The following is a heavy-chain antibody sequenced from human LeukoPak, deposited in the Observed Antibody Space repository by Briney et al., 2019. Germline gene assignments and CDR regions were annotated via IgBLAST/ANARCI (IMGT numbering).Heavy chain of an antibody. J-gene: IGHJ4*02. CDR1: GGSISSSSYY. CDR2: IYHSGST. V-gene: IGHV4-39*07. CDR3: ATNQYYYGSGSRRPIDY. D-gene: IGHD3-10*01. Sequence: SETLSLTCTVSGGSISSSSYYWGWVRQPPGKGLEWIGEIYHSGSTNYNPSLKSRVTISVDKSKNQFSLKLSSVTAADTAVYYCATNQYYYGSGSRRPIDYWGQGTLVTVSS.